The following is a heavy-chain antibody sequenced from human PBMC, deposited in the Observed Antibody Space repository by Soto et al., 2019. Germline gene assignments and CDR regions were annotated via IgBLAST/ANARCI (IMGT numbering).Heavy chain of an antibody. Sequence: GWSLRLSCAASGFTFSSYGMHWVRQAPGKGLEWVAAIWYDGSNKYYADSVKGRFTISRDNSKNTLYLQMNSLRAEDTAVYYCARDALNTVTGNFDYCGQGTLVTVSS. CDR1: GFTFSSYG. CDR3: ARDALNTVTGNFDY. CDR2: IWYDGSNK. V-gene: IGHV3-33*01. D-gene: IGHD4-17*01. J-gene: IGHJ4*02.